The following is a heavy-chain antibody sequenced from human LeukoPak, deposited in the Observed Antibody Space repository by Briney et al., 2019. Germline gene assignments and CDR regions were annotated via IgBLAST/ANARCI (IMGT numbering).Heavy chain of an antibody. CDR2: ISAYNGNT. V-gene: IGHV1-18*01. Sequence: EASVKVSCKASGYTFTSYGISWVRQAPGQGLEWMGWISAYNGNTNYAQKFQGRVTITADESTSTAYMELSSLRSEDTAVYYCAREGSGYDYPNAFDIWGQGTMVTVSS. CDR3: AREGSGYDYPNAFDI. CDR1: GYTFTSYG. D-gene: IGHD5-12*01. J-gene: IGHJ3*02.